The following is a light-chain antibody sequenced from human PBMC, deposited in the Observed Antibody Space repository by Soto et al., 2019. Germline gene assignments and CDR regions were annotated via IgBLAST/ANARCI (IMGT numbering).Light chain of an antibody. CDR3: CSSAPESTYV. Sequence: QSALAQPASVSGSPGQSITISCTGTSRAVGAYNSVSWYQQHPHRAPQVIIYKGTQRPSGVSNRFSGSTSGNAASLTISDLQADDEADYFCCSSAPESTYVFGTGTKVTVL. CDR1: SRAVGAYNS. V-gene: IGLV2-23*01. CDR2: KGT. J-gene: IGLJ1*01.